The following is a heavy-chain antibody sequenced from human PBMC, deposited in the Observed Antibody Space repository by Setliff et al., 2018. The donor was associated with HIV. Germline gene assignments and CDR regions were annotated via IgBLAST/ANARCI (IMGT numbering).Heavy chain of an antibody. CDR3: AKGRSGYYNFDS. Sequence: GGSLRLSCAASGFTFSSYWIIWVRQAPGKGLEWVANINQDGSEKYYVDSVKGRFTISRDNAKNSLYLQMNSLRVEDAAVYYCAKGRSGYYNFDSWGQGTLVTVSS. J-gene: IGHJ4*02. CDR1: GFTFSSYW. D-gene: IGHD3-22*01. V-gene: IGHV3-7*03. CDR2: INQDGSEK.